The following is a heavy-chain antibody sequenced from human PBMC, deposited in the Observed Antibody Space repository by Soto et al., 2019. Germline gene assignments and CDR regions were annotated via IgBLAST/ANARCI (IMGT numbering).Heavy chain of an antibody. Sequence: PSETLSLTCSVSGDSISNSRFYWAWIRQPPGEGLEWIGSIYHTGNAYYNPSLKSRVTIFVDTSKNQFSLKLSSVTAADTAVYYCAREGYQLLGGWFDPWGQGTLVTVSS. J-gene: IGHJ5*02. D-gene: IGHD2-2*01. V-gene: IGHV4-39*07. CDR1: GDSISNSRFY. CDR2: IYHTGNA. CDR3: AREGYQLLGGWFDP.